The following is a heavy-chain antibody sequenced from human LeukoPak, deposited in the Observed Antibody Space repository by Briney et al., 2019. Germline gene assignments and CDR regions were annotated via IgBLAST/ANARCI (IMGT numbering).Heavy chain of an antibody. CDR3: ARVTYVDDMLYQYFDY. CDR1: SYSISSGSY. V-gene: IGHV4-38-2*01. J-gene: IGHJ4*02. CDR2: MFHSGNS. D-gene: IGHD4-17*01. Sequence: SETLSLTCAVSSYSISSGSYWGWIRQSPGKGLEWVGSMFHSGNSYYNPSLKSRLTMSVDTSKNQFSLKLTSVTAADTALYYCARVTYVDDMLYQYFDYWGQGILVTDCS.